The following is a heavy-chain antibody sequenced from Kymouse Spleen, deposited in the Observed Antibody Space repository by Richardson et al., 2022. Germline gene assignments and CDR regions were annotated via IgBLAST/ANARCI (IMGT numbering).Heavy chain of an antibody. J-gene: IGHJ6*02. CDR2: ISWNSGSI. D-gene: IGHD3-9*01. Sequence: EVQLVESGGGLVQPGRSLRLSCAASGFTFDDYAMHWVRQAPGKGLEWVSGISWNSGSIGYADSVKGRFTISRDNAKNSLYLQMNSLRAEDTALYYCAKGDYDILTGHPYYYYYGMDVWGQGTTVTVSS. CDR1: GFTFDDYA. V-gene: IGHV3-9*01. CDR3: AKGDYDILTGHPYYYYYGMDV.